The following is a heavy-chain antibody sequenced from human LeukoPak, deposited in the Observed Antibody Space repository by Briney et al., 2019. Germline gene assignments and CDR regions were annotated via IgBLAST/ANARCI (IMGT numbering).Heavy chain of an antibody. J-gene: IGHJ4*02. V-gene: IGHV3-74*01. Sequence: GGSLRLSCAASGFTFSSYWMHWVRHAPGKGLVWVSRINSDGSSTSYADSVKGRFTISRDNAENLLYLQMNNLRAEDTAVYYCARGRITMVRGVYFDYWGQGTLVTVSS. CDR3: ARGRITMVRGVYFDY. CDR2: INSDGSST. D-gene: IGHD3-10*01. CDR1: GFTFSSYW.